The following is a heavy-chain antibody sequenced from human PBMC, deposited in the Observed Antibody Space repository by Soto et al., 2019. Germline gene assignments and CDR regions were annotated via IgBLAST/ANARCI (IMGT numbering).Heavy chain of an antibody. CDR1: GYSFTSYW. Sequence: PGESLEISCKGSGYSFTSYWIGWVRQMPGKGLEWMGIIYPGDSDTRYSPSFQGQVTISADKSISTAYLQWSSLKASDTAVYYCASGRLVPTYYYGMDVWGQGTTVTVSS. D-gene: IGHD6-19*01. CDR3: ASGRLVPTYYYGMDV. J-gene: IGHJ6*02. CDR2: IYPGDSDT. V-gene: IGHV5-51*01.